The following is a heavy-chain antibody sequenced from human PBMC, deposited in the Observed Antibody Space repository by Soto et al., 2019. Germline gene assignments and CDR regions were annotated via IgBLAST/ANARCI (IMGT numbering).Heavy chain of an antibody. CDR2: INHSGST. D-gene: IGHD3-10*02. CDR3: ARRTTYYFHYYYYMDV. J-gene: IGHJ6*03. Sequence: SETLSLTCTVSGGSISSSSYYWSWIRQPPGKGLEWIGEINHSGSTNYNPSLKSRVTISVDTSKNQFSLKLSSVTAADTAVYYCARRTTYYFHYYYYMDVWGKGTTVTVSS. CDR1: GGSISSSSYY. V-gene: IGHV4-39*07.